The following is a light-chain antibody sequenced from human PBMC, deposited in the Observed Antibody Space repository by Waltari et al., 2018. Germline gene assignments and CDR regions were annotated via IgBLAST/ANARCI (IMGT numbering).Light chain of an antibody. V-gene: IGLV2-23*02. CDR3: CSYVGLGIYV. CDR2: EVT. CDR1: SSDVSNSNL. Sequence: QSGLTQPASVSGSPGQSITISCTGTSSDVSNSNLVSWYQQYPGKAPQLMVYEVTKRASGVSDRFSGSKSGNTASLTIHGLQSEDEADYYCCSYVGLGIYVFGSGTKVTVL. J-gene: IGLJ1*01.